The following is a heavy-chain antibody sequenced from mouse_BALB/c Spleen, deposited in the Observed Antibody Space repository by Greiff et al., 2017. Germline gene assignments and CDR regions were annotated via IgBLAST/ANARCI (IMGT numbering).Heavy chain of an antibody. CDR3: ARTDGNYVGYAMDY. CDR2: ISSGSSTI. V-gene: IGHV5-17*02. J-gene: IGHJ4*01. D-gene: IGHD2-1*01. Sequence: EVQVVESGGGLVQPGGSRKLSCAASGFTFSSFGLHWVRQAPEKGLEWVAYISSGSSTIYYADTVKGRFTISRDNPKNTLFLQMTSLRSEDTAMYYCARTDGNYVGYAMDYWGQGTSVTVSS. CDR1: GFTFSSFG.